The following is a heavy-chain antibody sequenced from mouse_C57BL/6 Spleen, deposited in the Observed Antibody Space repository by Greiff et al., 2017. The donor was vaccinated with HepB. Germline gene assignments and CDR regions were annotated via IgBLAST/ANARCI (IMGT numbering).Heavy chain of an antibody. J-gene: IGHJ4*01. CDR1: GYTFTSYW. Sequence: QVQLQQPGAELVKPGASVKLSCKASGYTFTSYWMQWVKQRPGQGLEWIGEIDPSDSYTNYNQKIKGKATLTLDTSSSTAYMQLSSLTSEDSAVYYCANGYPSMDYWGQGTSVTVSS. V-gene: IGHV1-50*01. CDR2: IDPSDSYT. D-gene: IGHD2-2*01. CDR3: ANGYPSMDY.